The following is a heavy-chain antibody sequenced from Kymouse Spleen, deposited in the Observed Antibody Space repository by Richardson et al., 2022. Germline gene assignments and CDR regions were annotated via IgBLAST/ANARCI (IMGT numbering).Heavy chain of an antibody. J-gene: IGHJ6*02. Sequence: EVQLVESGGGLVQPGGSLRLSCAASGFTFSSYSMNWVRQAPGKGLEWVSYISSSSSTIYYADSVKGRFTISRDNAKNSLYLQMNSLRDEDTAVYYCARDQMERRDYYYYGMDVWGQGTTVTVSS. CDR2: ISSSSSTI. CDR1: GFTFSSYS. D-gene: IGHD1-1*01,IGHD1-20*01. V-gene: IGHV3-48*02. CDR3: ARDQMERRDYYYYGMDV.